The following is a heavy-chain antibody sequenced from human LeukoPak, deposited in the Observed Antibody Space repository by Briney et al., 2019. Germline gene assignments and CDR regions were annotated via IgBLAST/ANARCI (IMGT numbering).Heavy chain of an antibody. CDR2: IYTSGST. CDR3: ARGSIVGATFDYFDY. Sequence: SETLSLTCTVSGGSISSYYWSWIRQPAGKGREWIGRIYTSGSTNYNPSLKSRVTMSVDTSKNQFSLKLSSVTAADTAVYYCARGSIVGATFDYFDYWGQGTLVTVSS. CDR1: GGSISSYY. D-gene: IGHD1-26*01. V-gene: IGHV4-4*07. J-gene: IGHJ4*02.